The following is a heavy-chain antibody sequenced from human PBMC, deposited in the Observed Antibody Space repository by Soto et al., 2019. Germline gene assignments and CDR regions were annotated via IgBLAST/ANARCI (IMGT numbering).Heavy chain of an antibody. D-gene: IGHD6-19*01. V-gene: IGHV1-8*01. CDR3: ARGGVQSSPLAVANWFDP. CDR2: MNPNSGNT. Sequence: ASVKVSCKASGYTFTSYDINWVRQATGQGLEWMGWMNPNSGNTGYAQKFQGRVTMTRNTSISTAYMELSSLRSEDTAVYYCARGGVQSSPLAVANWFDPWGQGTLVTVSS. CDR1: GYTFTSYD. J-gene: IGHJ5*02.